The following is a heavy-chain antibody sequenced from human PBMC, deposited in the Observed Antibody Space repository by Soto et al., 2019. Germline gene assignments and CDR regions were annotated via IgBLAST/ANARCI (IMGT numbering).Heavy chain of an antibody. V-gene: IGHV3-30-3*01. CDR1: GFIFSNYG. Sequence: QVQLVESGGGVVQPGKSLRLSCAASGFIFSNYGIHWVRQAPGKGLEWVAVISYDGSYIYNADSVKGRFTISRDNSKNTLYLQMNSLRPEDTAIYYCARDPRVLLAAATPSYFDFWGQGTLVTVSS. D-gene: IGHD2-8*01. CDR3: ARDPRVLLAAATPSYFDF. CDR2: ISYDGSYI. J-gene: IGHJ4*02.